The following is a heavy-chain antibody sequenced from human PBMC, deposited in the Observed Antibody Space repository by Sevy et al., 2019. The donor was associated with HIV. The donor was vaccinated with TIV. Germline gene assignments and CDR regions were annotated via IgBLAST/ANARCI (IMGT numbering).Heavy chain of an antibody. Sequence: SETLSLTCTVSGGSISDYYWNWIRQPPGKGLEWIGCIHYSGSTNYNPSLKSRVTISVDTSKDQFSLKLTSVTAADTAVYYCARATRPVANWFDPWGQGTLVTVSS. J-gene: IGHJ5*02. D-gene: IGHD6-19*01. V-gene: IGHV4-59*01. CDR1: GGSISDYY. CDR2: IHYSGST. CDR3: ARATRPVANWFDP.